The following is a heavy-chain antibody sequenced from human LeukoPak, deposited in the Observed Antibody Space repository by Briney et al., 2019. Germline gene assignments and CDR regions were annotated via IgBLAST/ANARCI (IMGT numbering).Heavy chain of an antibody. Sequence: GGSLRLSCAASGFTFSSYAMSWVRQAPGKGLEWVSAISGSGGSTYFADSVKGRFTFSRDNAKNTLYLQMSSLRAEDTAVYYCSRTVATSQFDYWGQGTLVTVSS. CDR2: ISGSGGST. CDR3: SRTVATSQFDY. J-gene: IGHJ4*02. V-gene: IGHV3-23*01. CDR1: GFTFSSYA. D-gene: IGHD2-15*01.